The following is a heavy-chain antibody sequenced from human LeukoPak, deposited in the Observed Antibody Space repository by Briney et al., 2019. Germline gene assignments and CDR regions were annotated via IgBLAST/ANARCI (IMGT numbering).Heavy chain of an antibody. V-gene: IGHV3-23*01. Sequence: PGGSLRLSCAASGFPFSTNDMSWVRQPPGKGLEWVSAISGSASGGTTYEDSVKGRFTISRDNSKGTLCLQMNSLRAEDTAVYYCAKVKTHWYFDNWGRGTLVTVSS. CDR3: AKVKTHWYFDN. J-gene: IGHJ4*02. D-gene: IGHD1-1*01. CDR2: ISGSASGGT. CDR1: GFPFSTND.